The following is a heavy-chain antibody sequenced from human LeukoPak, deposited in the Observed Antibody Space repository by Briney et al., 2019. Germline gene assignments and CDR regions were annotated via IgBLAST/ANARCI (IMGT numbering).Heavy chain of an antibody. CDR3: ARDSPVEKYYYDSSGYYYDNAFDI. J-gene: IGHJ3*02. CDR2: ISSSSSYI. D-gene: IGHD3-22*01. CDR1: GFTFSSYS. Sequence: GGSLRLSCAVSGFTFSSYSMNWVRQAPGKGLEWVSSISSSSSYIYYADSVKGRFTISRDNAKNSLYLQMNSLRAEDTAVYYCARDSPVEKYYYDSSGYYYDNAFDIWGQGTMVTVSS. V-gene: IGHV3-21*01.